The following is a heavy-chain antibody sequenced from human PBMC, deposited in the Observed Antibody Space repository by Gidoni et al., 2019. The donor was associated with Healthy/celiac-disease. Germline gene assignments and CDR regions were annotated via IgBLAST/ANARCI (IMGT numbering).Heavy chain of an antibody. V-gene: IGHV1-3*01. J-gene: IGHJ6*02. CDR1: GSTFTSYA. Sequence: QVQLVQSGAEVKKPGASVKVSCQASGSTFTSYAMHWVRQAPGQRLEWMGWINAGNGNTKDSQKFQGRVTITRDTSASTAYMELSSLRSEDTAVYYCARRGSYDFWSGYYKDYYYGMDVWGQGTTVTVSS. CDR2: INAGNGNT. CDR3: ARRGSYDFWSGYYKDYYYGMDV. D-gene: IGHD3-3*01.